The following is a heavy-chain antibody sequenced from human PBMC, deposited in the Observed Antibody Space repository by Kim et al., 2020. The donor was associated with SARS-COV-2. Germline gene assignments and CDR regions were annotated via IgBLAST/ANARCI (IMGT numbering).Heavy chain of an antibody. Sequence: KVRSTISRDNAKNTLYLQMNSLRAEDTAVYYCAKDSPSYYYDSSYDAFDIWGQGTMVTVSS. CDR3: AKDSPSYYYDSSYDAFDI. V-gene: IGHV3-23*01. J-gene: IGHJ3*02. D-gene: IGHD3-22*01.